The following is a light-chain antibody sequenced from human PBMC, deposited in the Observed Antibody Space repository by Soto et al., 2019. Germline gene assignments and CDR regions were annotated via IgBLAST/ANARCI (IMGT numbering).Light chain of an antibody. CDR1: QGINSY. CDR3: QQYYSYPLT. V-gene: IGKV1-8*01. J-gene: IGKJ4*01. Sequence: AIRMTQSPSSFSASTGDRVTITCRASQGINSYLAWYQQKPGKAPKLLIYAASTLQSGVPSRFSGSGSGTDFTLTISCLQSEEFATYYCQQYYSYPLTFGGGTKVEIK. CDR2: AAS.